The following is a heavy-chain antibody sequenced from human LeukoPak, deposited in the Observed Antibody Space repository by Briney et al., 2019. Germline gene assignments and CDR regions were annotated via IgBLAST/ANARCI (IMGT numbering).Heavy chain of an antibody. J-gene: IGHJ4*02. D-gene: IGHD4-11*01. CDR2: ISYDGSTK. Sequence: PGGSLRLSCAASGFSFSRYAMHWVRQAPGKGLEWVAVISYDGSTKYDADSVKGRFTISRDNSKNTLYLQVNSLRAEDTAVYYCAREVYSYFNYWGQGTLVTVSS. V-gene: IGHV3-30-3*01. CDR3: AREVYSYFNY. CDR1: GFSFSRYA.